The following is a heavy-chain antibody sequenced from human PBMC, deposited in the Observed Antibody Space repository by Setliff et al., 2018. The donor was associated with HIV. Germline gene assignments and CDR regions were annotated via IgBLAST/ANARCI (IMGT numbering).Heavy chain of an antibody. J-gene: IGHJ4*02. CDR1: GGSISSYY. CDR2: IYTSGST. D-gene: IGHD6-19*01. Sequence: TSETLSLTCTVSGGSISSYYWSWIRQPAGKGLEWIGRIYTSGSTNYNPSLKSRVTMSVDTSKNQFSLKLSSVTAADTAVYYCARASSSGFLKYFDYWGQGTLVTVSS. CDR3: ARASSSGFLKYFDY. V-gene: IGHV4-4*07.